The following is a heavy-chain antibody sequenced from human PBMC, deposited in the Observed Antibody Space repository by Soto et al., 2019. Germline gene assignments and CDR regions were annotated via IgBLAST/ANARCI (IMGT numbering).Heavy chain of an antibody. CDR2: IIPIFGTA. Sequence: QVQLVQSGAEVKKPGSSVKVSCKAFGGTFSSYAISWVRQAPGQGLEWMGGIIPIFGTANYAQKFQGRVTITADESTSTAYMELSSLRSEDTAVYYCARSCEWFGELHPDYYGMDVWGQGTTVTVSS. CDR3: ARSCEWFGELHPDYYGMDV. V-gene: IGHV1-69*01. J-gene: IGHJ6*02. D-gene: IGHD3-10*01. CDR1: GGTFSSYA.